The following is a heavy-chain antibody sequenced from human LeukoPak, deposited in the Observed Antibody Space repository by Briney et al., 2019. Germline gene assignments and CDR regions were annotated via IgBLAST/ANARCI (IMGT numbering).Heavy chain of an antibody. V-gene: IGHV4-34*01. CDR2: INHSGST. CDR1: GGSFSGYY. CDR3: ARGYCSSTSCYLSGGGPTDY. Sequence: SETLSLTCAVYGGSFSGYYWSWIRQPPGKGLEWIGEINHSGSTNYNPSLKSRVTISVDTSKNQFSLKLSSVTAADTAVYYCARGYCSSTSCYLSGGGPTDYWGQGTLVTVSS. J-gene: IGHJ4*02. D-gene: IGHD2-2*01.